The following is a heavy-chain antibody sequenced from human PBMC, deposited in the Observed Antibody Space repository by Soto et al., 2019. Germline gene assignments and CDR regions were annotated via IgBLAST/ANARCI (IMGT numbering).Heavy chain of an antibody. J-gene: IGHJ6*02. CDR3: ASAYCSGGSCHFHYYYYGMDV. CDR1: GGTFSSYA. Sequence: GASVQVSCKASGGTFSSYAISWVRQAPGQGLEWMGGIIPIFGTANYAQKFQGRVTITADESTSTAYMELSSLRSEDTAVYYCASAYCSGGSCHFHYYYYGMDVWGQGTTVTVS. V-gene: IGHV1-69*13. CDR2: IIPIFGTA. D-gene: IGHD2-15*01.